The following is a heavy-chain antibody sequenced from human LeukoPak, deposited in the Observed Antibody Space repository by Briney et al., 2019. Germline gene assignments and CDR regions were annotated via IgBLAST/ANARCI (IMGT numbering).Heavy chain of an antibody. CDR2: IDRNGDST. V-gene: IGHV3-20*04. CDR3: ARDHKGRDGADAFDI. CDR1: GFTFDDYG. D-gene: IGHD5-24*01. J-gene: IGHJ3*02. Sequence: VGSLRLSCAASGFTFDDYGMSWGRQAPGNGLEWGSGIDRNGDSTGYADSVAGRFTIPRDNAKHSLYLQMASLRAEDTALSYCARDHKGRDGADAFDIWGHGTMVTVSS.